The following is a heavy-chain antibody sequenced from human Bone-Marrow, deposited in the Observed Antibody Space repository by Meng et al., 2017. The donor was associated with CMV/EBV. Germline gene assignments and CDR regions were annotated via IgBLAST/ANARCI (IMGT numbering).Heavy chain of an antibody. CDR1: GYSFTSYW. V-gene: IGHV5-51*01. CDR3: ARQFSWYNWLVDY. Sequence: GESLKISCKGSGYSFTSYWIGWVRQMPGKGLEWMGIIYPGDSDTRYSPSFQGQVTISADKSISTAYLQWSSLKASDTAMYYWARQFSWYNWLVDYWGQGTLVTVSS. J-gene: IGHJ4*02. CDR2: IYPGDSDT. D-gene: IGHD1-1*01.